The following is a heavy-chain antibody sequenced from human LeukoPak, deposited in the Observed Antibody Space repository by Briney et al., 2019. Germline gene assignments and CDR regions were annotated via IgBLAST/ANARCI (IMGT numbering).Heavy chain of an antibody. V-gene: IGHV1-2*02. CDR2: INPNSGGT. J-gene: IGHJ6*02. Sequence: ASVSVSCMASGYTFTGYYMHWVRQAPGQGLEWMGWINPNSGGTNYAQKFQGRVTMTRDTSISTAYMELSRLRSDDTAVYYCARERIYCSGGSCYSPPYYYYYGMDVWGQGTTVTVSS. CDR1: GYTFTGYY. CDR3: ARERIYCSGGSCYSPPYYYYYGMDV. D-gene: IGHD2-15*01.